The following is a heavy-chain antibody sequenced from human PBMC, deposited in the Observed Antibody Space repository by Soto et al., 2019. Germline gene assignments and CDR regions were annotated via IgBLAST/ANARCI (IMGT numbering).Heavy chain of an antibody. J-gene: IGHJ5*02. V-gene: IGHV4-39*01. CDR1: GGSISSSSYY. CDR3: ARGITIFGVVITDYNWFDP. Sequence: SETLFLTCTVSGGSISSSSYYWGWIRQPPGKGLEWIGSIYYSGSTYYNPSLKSRVTISVDTSKNQFSLKLSSVTAADTAVYYCARGITIFGVVITDYNWFDPWGQGTLVTVSS. D-gene: IGHD3-3*01. CDR2: IYYSGST.